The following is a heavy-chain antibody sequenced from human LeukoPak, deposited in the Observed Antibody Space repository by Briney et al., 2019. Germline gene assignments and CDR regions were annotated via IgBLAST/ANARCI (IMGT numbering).Heavy chain of an antibody. V-gene: IGHV4-59*01. Sequence: PSETLSLTCTVSGGSISSYYWSWIRQPPGKGLEWIGYIYYSGSTNYNPSLKSRVTISVDTSKNQFSLKLSSVTAADTAVYYCARVSLSGDWLNLEAFDIWGQGTMVTVSS. CDR2: IYYSGST. CDR3: ARVSLSGDWLNLEAFDI. J-gene: IGHJ3*02. CDR1: GGSISSYY. D-gene: IGHD3-9*01.